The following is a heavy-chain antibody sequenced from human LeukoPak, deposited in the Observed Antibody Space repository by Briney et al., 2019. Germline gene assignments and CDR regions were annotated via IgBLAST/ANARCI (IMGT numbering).Heavy chain of an antibody. V-gene: IGHV3-74*01. CDR3: GRSGDFWSGSGVAY. Sequence: PGGSLRLSCAASGFTFSNYWMYCVRQAPGKGLVWVSQIKSDGNITNYADSVKGRLTISRDNAKNTLFLQMNSLRAEDTAVYYCGRSGDFWSGSGVAYWGQGTLVTVSS. CDR1: GFTFSNYW. CDR2: IKSDGNIT. J-gene: IGHJ4*02. D-gene: IGHD3-3*01.